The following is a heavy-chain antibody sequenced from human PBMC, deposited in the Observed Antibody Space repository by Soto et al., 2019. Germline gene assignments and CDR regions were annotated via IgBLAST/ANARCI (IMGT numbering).Heavy chain of an antibody. CDR2: ISSSSTI. Sequence: PGGSLRLSCAASGFTFSSYSMNWVRQAPGKGLEWVSYISSSSTIYYADSVKGRFTISRDNAKNSLYLQMNSLRAEDTAVYYCARDYSSYGPFDYWGQGTPVTVSS. V-gene: IGHV3-48*01. CDR1: GFTFSSYS. D-gene: IGHD5-18*01. CDR3: ARDYSSYGPFDY. J-gene: IGHJ4*02.